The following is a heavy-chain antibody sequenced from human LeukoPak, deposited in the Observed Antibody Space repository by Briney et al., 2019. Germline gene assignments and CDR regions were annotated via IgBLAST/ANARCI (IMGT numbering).Heavy chain of an antibody. D-gene: IGHD3-22*01. CDR3: ARDQATIILGYFDY. Sequence: SETLSLPCSVSGGSISSTYYYWGWIRQPPGKGLEWIGSVSYSESTYYNLSLKSRVTISVDSSKNQFSLKLSSVPAADTAVYYCARDQATIILGYFDYWGQGTLVTVSS. CDR1: GGSISSTYYY. CDR2: VSYSEST. J-gene: IGHJ4*02. V-gene: IGHV4-39*07.